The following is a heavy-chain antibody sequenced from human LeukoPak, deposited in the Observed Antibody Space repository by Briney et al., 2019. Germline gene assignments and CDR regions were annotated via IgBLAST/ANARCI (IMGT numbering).Heavy chain of an antibody. CDR2: IIPILGIA. J-gene: IGHJ4*02. CDR3: ARAYYGSGSYFFDY. V-gene: IGHV1-69*04. CDR1: GGTFSSYA. Sequence: RASVKVSCKASGGTFSSYAISWVRQAPGQGLEWMGRIIPILGIANYAQKFQGRVTITADKSTSTAYMELSSLRSEDTAVYYCARAYYGSGSYFFDYWGQGTLVTVSS. D-gene: IGHD3-10*01.